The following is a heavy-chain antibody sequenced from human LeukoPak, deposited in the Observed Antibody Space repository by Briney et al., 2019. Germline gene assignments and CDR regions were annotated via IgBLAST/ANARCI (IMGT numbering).Heavy chain of an antibody. Sequence: GGSLRLSCAASGFTFSAYWMSWVRHTPGKGLEWVANINQDGSEKYYVDSVKGRFTISRDNAKNSLYLQMNSLRAEDTAVYYCAREPGYDFLTGYASEFGVWGQGTLVTVSS. CDR1: GFTFSAYW. CDR3: AREPGYDFLTGYASEFGV. D-gene: IGHD3-9*01. J-gene: IGHJ4*02. V-gene: IGHV3-7*05. CDR2: INQDGSEK.